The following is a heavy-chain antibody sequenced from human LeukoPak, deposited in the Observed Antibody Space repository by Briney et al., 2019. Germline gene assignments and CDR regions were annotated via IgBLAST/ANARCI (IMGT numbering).Heavy chain of an antibody. Sequence: PGGSLRLSCAASGFTFSSYWMHWVRQAPGKGLVWVSRINSDGSSTSYADSVKGRFTISRNNAKNTLFLQMNSLRAEDTAVYYCARAPRYYYDSSGYPDYWGQGTLVTVSS. CDR3: ARAPRYYYDSSGYPDY. V-gene: IGHV3-74*01. D-gene: IGHD3-22*01. J-gene: IGHJ4*02. CDR1: GFTFSSYW. CDR2: INSDGSST.